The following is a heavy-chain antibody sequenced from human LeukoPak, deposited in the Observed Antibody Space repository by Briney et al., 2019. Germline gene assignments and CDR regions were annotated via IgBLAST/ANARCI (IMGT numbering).Heavy chain of an antibody. CDR2: IYYSGST. V-gene: IGHV4-59*11. CDR1: GGSINSHY. J-gene: IGHJ4*02. CDR3: ARMYYYDSSGYYNYFDY. D-gene: IGHD3-22*01. Sequence: SETLSLTCIVSGGSINSHYWSWIRQPPGKGLEWLGYIYYSGSTNYNPSLKSRVTISVDTSKNQFSLKLSSVTAADTAVYYCARMYYYDSSGYYNYFDYWGQGTLVTVSS.